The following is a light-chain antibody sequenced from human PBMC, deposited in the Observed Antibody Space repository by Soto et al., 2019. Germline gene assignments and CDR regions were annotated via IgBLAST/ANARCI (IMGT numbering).Light chain of an antibody. V-gene: IGKV1-39*01. J-gene: IGKJ1*01. CDR1: QFINRY. CDR3: QQSYNPPWT. Sequence: DIQMTQSPSSLSASVGDRVTITCRASQFINRYANWYQQKTGKAPKLLISSASGLQSGVPSRFSGSRSGTDFTLIISSLQPEDSATYYCQQSYNPPWTFGQGTTVEVK. CDR2: SAS.